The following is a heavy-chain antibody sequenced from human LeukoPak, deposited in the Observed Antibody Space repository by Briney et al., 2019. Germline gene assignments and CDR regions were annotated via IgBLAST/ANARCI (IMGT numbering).Heavy chain of an antibody. Sequence: PGGSLGLSCVASGFAYSSYTMNWVRQAPGKGLEWVSSISSGSVSLYYADSVKGRFTISRDNAKNSLYLQMDSLRAEDTAVYYCARRGYSGSDPPDSWGQGTLVTVSS. J-gene: IGHJ5*01. D-gene: IGHD5-12*01. CDR3: ARRGYSGSDPPDS. CDR2: ISSGSVSL. V-gene: IGHV3-21*01. CDR1: GFAYSSYT.